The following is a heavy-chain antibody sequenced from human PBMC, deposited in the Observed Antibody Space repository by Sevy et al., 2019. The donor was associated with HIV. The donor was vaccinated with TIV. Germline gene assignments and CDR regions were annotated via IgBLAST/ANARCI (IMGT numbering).Heavy chain of an antibody. J-gene: IGHJ4*02. CDR3: ARETSGWYGSFDY. V-gene: IGHV3-53*01. CDR2: IYSGGST. D-gene: IGHD6-19*01. Sequence: GSLRLSCAASGFTVSSNYMSWVRQAPGKGLEWVSVIYSGGSTYYADSVKGRFTISRDNSKNTLYLQMNSLRAEDTAVYYCARETSGWYGSFDYWGQGTLVTVSS. CDR1: GFTVSSNY.